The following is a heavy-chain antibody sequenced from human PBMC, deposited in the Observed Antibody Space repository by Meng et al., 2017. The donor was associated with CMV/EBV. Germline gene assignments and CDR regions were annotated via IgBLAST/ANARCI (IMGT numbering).Heavy chain of an antibody. CDR2: ISWNSGSI. CDR1: GFTFDDYA. J-gene: IGHJ4*02. CDR3: AKVGWHYYIDY. Sequence: GCSLRLSCAASGFTFDDYAMHWVRQAPGKGLEWVSGISWNSGSIGYADSVKGRFTISRDNAKNSLYLQMNSLRAEDTALYYCAKVGWHYYIDYWGQGTMVTVSS. D-gene: IGHD2-15*01. V-gene: IGHV3-9*01.